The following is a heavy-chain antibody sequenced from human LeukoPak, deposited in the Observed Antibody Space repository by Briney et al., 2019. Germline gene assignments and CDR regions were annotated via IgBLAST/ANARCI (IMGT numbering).Heavy chain of an antibody. CDR2: INHSGST. J-gene: IGHJ4*02. V-gene: IGHV4-34*01. CDR1: GGSFSGYY. CDR3: ARFPGYSSSHHDY. D-gene: IGHD6-13*01. Sequence: SETLPLTCAVYGGSFSGYYWSWIRQPPGKGLEWIGEINHSGSTNYNPSLKSRVTISVDTSKNQFSLKLSSVTAADTAVYYCARFPGYSSSHHDYWGQGTLVTASS.